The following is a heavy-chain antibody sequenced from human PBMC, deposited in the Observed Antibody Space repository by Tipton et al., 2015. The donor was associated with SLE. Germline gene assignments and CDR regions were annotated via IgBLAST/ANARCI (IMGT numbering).Heavy chain of an antibody. V-gene: IGHV3-20*04. Sequence: QLVQSGGGVVRPGGSLRLSCTASGFTFDDYGMSWVRQAPGKGLEWVSGINWSGGSTGYADSVKGRFTISRDNAKNSLYLQMNSLRAEDTALYYCARGPDFGVVIPSYFDSWGQGTLVTVSS. D-gene: IGHD3-3*01. J-gene: IGHJ4*02. CDR2: INWSGGST. CDR1: GFTFDDYG. CDR3: ARGPDFGVVIPSYFDS.